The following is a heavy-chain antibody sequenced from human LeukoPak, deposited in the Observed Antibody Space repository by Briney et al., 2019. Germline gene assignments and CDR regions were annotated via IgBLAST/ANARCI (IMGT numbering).Heavy chain of an antibody. Sequence: GGSLRLSCAASGFTFSSYAMSWVRQAPGKGLEWVSAISGSGGSTYYADFVKGRFTISRDNSKNTLYLQMNSLRAEDTAVYYCAKVDYDSSGYFDYWGQGTLVTVSS. J-gene: IGHJ4*02. V-gene: IGHV3-23*01. CDR3: AKVDYDSSGYFDY. CDR1: GFTFSSYA. CDR2: ISGSGGST. D-gene: IGHD3-22*01.